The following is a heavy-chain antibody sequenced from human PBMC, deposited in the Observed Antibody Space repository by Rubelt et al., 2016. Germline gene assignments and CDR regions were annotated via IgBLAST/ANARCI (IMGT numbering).Heavy chain of an antibody. J-gene: IGHJ6*02. CDR1: GGSFSGYY. Sequence: QVQLQQWGAGLLKPSETLSLTCAVYGGSFSGYYWSWIRQPPGKGLEWIGEINHSGSTNYNPSLKSRVTISVDTSKNRFSRKLSSVTAADTAVYYWARGRRGSSSWLGRDYYGMDVWGQGTTVTVSS. V-gene: IGHV4-34*01. D-gene: IGHD6-13*01. CDR2: INHSGST. CDR3: ARGRRGSSSWLGRDYYGMDV.